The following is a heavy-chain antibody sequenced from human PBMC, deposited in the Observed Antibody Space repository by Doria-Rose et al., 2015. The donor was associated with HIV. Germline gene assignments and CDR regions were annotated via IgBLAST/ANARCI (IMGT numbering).Heavy chain of an antibody. CDR1: GVSLSSPGMG. Sequence: QVTLKESGPVLVKPTETLTLTCTVSGVSLSSPGMGVSWIRQPPGKALEWLANIFSDDERSYKTSLQSRLTNSRGTSKSQVVLTRTDMDPVDTATYYCARIKSSRWYHKYYFDFWGQGTLVIVSA. V-gene: IGHV2-26*01. D-gene: IGHD6-13*01. J-gene: IGHJ4*02. CDR2: IFSDDER. CDR3: ARIKSSRWYHKYYFDF.